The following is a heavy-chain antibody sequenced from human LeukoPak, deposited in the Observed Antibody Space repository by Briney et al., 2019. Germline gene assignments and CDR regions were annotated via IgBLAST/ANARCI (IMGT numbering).Heavy chain of an antibody. CDR1: GYTFSSYG. J-gene: IGHJ4*02. D-gene: IGHD2-15*01. Sequence: ASVKVSCKASGYTFSSYGISWVRQAPGHGLEWMGWISVYNGNTNYAQKVQGRVTMTTDTSTSTAYMDLRSLRSDDTAVYYCARVGGYYFAPDYWGQGTLVTVSS. CDR2: ISVYNGNT. CDR3: ARVGGYYFAPDY. V-gene: IGHV1-18*01.